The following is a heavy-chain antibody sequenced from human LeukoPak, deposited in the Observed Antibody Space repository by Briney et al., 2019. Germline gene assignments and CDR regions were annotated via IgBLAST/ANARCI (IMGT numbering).Heavy chain of an antibody. CDR3: AAGWLLPLDAFDI. CDR1: GFTFTSSA. Sequence: SVKVSCKASGFTFTSSAVQWVRQARGQRLEWIGWIVVGSGNTNYAQKFQERVTITRDMSTSIAYMELSSLRSEDTAVYYCAAGWLLPLDAFDIWGQGTMVTVSS. J-gene: IGHJ3*02. V-gene: IGHV1-58*01. CDR2: IVVGSGNT. D-gene: IGHD3-22*01.